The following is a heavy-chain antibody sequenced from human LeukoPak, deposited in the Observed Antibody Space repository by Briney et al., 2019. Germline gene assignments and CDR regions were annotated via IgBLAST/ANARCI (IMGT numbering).Heavy chain of an antibody. V-gene: IGHV5-51*01. Sequence: GESLKISCRGSGYSFTTYWIGWVRQMPGKGLEWMGIIYPGDSDTRYSPSFQGQVTISADKSISTAYLQWSSLKASDTAMYYCARQTDIVATIFDYWGQGTLVTVSS. D-gene: IGHD5-12*01. CDR1: GYSFTTYW. J-gene: IGHJ4*02. CDR2: IYPGDSDT. CDR3: ARQTDIVATIFDY.